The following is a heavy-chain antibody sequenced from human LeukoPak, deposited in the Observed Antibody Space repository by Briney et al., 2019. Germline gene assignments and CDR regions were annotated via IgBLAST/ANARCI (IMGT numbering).Heavy chain of an antibody. D-gene: IGHD6-13*01. J-gene: IGHJ5*02. CDR1: GGSISSYY. CDR3: ARSPVISSSWFDH. Sequence: PSETLSLTCTVSGGSISSYYWSWIRQPPGKGLEWIGYIYYSGSTNYNPFLKSRVTISVDTSKNQFSLKLSSVTAADTAVYYCARSPVISSSWFDHWGQGTLVTVSS. CDR2: IYYSGST. V-gene: IGHV4-59*01.